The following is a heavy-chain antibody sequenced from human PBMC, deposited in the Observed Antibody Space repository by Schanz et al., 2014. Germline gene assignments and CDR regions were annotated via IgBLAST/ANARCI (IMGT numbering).Heavy chain of an antibody. CDR2: IKQYGTET. J-gene: IGHJ3*01. CDR1: GFTFGSYW. CDR3: ARDSRYCTGVDCKGDAFDL. Sequence: EVQLVESGGGLIQPGGSLRLSCAASGFTFGSYWMSWVRQAPGKGLEWVANIKQYGTETYYVDSVRGRFTISRDNAKNSLYLQLNSLTAEDTAVYHCARDSRYCTGVDCKGDAFDLWGQGTLVTVSS. V-gene: IGHV3-7*01. D-gene: IGHD2-8*02.